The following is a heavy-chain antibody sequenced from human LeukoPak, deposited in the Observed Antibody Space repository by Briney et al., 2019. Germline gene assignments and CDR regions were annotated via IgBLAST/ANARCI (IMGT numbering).Heavy chain of an antibody. CDR2: IIPIVGTT. D-gene: IGHD3-3*01. J-gene: IGHJ4*02. V-gene: IGHV1-69*13. Sequence: ASVKVSCKASGGTFSSYAFSWVRQAPGQGLEWMGGIIPIVGTTNYAQMFQGRVTITADESTSTAYMELSSLRSEDTAVYYCARGTPIPPYYDFWSGYYTGMDYWGQGTLVTVSS. CDR3: ARGTPIPPYYDFWSGYYTGMDY. CDR1: GGTFSSYA.